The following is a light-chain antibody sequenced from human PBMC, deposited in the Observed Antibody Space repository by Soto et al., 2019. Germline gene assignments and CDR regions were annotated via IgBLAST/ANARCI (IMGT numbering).Light chain of an antibody. J-gene: IGLJ3*02. CDR3: SSHAGSNDRWV. Sequence: QSALTQPPSASGSPGQSVTISCTGTSSDIGAYNYVSWYQQHPGKAPKLMIHEVSKRPSGVPDRFSGSKSGNTASLTVSGLQAEFWADYYGSSHAGSNDRWVFGGGTKVTAL. V-gene: IGLV2-8*01. CDR2: EVS. CDR1: SSDIGAYNY.